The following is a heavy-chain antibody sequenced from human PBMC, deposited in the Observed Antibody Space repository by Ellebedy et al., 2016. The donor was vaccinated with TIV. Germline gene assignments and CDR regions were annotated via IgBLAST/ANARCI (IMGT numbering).Heavy chain of an antibody. Sequence: GESLKISCAGSGFTCSSYAMTWVRQAPGKGLEWIGFITTKADGGTTKYAASVSGRVAISRDDSKSVAYLQMNSLTTEDTAVYYCTRDYGDYIFHYWGQGTLVIVSS. CDR1: GFTCSSYA. V-gene: IGHV3-49*04. D-gene: IGHD4-17*01. J-gene: IGHJ4*02. CDR2: ITTKADGGTT. CDR3: TRDYGDYIFHY.